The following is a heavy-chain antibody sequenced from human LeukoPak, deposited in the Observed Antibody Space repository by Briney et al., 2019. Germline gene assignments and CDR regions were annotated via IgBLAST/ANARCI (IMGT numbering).Heavy chain of an antibody. CDR1: GYSISSGYY. D-gene: IGHD3-3*01. J-gene: IGHJ5*02. CDR2: IYHSGST. CDR3: VRDRITIFGVVSLAGSFDP. Sequence: SETLSLTCTVSGYSISSGYYWGWIRQPPGKGLEWIGSIYHSGSTYYNPSLKSRVTISVDTSKNQFSLKLSSVTAADTAVYYCVRDRITIFGVVSLAGSFDPWGQGTLVTVSS. V-gene: IGHV4-38-2*02.